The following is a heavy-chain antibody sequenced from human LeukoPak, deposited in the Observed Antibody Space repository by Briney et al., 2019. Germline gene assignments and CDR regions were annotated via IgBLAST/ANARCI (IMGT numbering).Heavy chain of an antibody. J-gene: IGHJ4*02. CDR3: AGQYYLYELVSCRAFEL. V-gene: IGHV3-23*01. CDR1: GFTPTSNA. Sequence: GGSLRVSCAASGFTPTSNAMSWGREAPRKGLECVSPISVSVGITYYADSVKGRFTISRDNSQNTLYVQMKSMRPEETAVYYCAGQYYLYELVSCRAFELWGQGTLVSVVS. D-gene: IGHD3-16*01. CDR2: ISVSVGIT.